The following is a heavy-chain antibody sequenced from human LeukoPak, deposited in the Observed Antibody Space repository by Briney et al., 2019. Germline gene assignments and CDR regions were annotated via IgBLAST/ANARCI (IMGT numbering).Heavy chain of an antibody. V-gene: IGHV1-69*05. J-gene: IGHJ4*02. CDR2: IIPTFGTA. CDR1: GGTFSSYA. Sequence: SVKVSCKASGGTFSSYAISWVRQAPGQGLEWMGGIIPTFGTANYAQKFQGGVTITTDESTSTAYMELSSLRSEDAAVYYCARGIWSGYYRYFDYWGQGTLVTVSS. CDR3: ARGIWSGYYRYFDY. D-gene: IGHD3-3*01.